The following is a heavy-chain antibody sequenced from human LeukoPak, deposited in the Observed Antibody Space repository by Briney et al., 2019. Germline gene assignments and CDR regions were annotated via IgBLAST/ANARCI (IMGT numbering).Heavy chain of an antibody. CDR2: IYYSGST. CDR3: ARNYDSSSYYGY. Sequence: SQTLSLTCTVSGGSISSGDDYWSWIRQHPGKGLEWIGYIYYSGSTYYNPSLKSRVTISVDTSKNQFSLKLSSVTAADTAVYYCARNYDSSSYYGYWGQGTLVTVSS. CDR1: GGSISSGDDY. V-gene: IGHV4-31*03. D-gene: IGHD3-22*01. J-gene: IGHJ4*02.